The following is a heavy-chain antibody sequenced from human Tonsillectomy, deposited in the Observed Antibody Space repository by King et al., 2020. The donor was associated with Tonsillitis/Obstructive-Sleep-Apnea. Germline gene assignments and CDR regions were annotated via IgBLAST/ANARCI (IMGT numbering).Heavy chain of an antibody. CDR2: ISYDGSNK. J-gene: IGHJ6*03. Sequence: VQLVESGGGVVQPGRSLRLSCAASGFTFSTYGIHWVRQAPGKGLEWVAVISYDGSNKYYADSVKGRFTISRDNSKNTLYLQMNSLRAEDTAVYYCAREGIDIVVVPAANQGAYYMDVWGKGTTVTVSS. D-gene: IGHD2-2*01. V-gene: IGHV3-30*03. CDR3: AREGIDIVVVPAANQGAYYMDV. CDR1: GFTFSTYG.